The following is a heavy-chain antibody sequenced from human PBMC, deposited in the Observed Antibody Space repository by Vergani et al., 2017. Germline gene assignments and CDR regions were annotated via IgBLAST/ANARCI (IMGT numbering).Heavy chain of an antibody. J-gene: IGHJ6*02. V-gene: IGHV3-23*04. Sequence: VQLVESGGGVVQPGGSLRLSCAASGFTFSSYAMSWVRQAPGKGLEWVSAISGSGGSTYYADSVKGRFTISRDNSKNTLYLQMNSLRAEGTAVYYCAKVPRGRYCSSTSCYTLYYYGMDVWGQGTTVTVSS. D-gene: IGHD2-2*02. CDR1: GFTFSSYA. CDR2: ISGSGGST. CDR3: AKVPRGRYCSSTSCYTLYYYGMDV.